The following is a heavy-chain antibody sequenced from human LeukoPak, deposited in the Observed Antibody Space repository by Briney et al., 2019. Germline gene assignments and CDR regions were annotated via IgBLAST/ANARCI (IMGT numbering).Heavy chain of an antibody. Sequence: GGALRLSCAAFRFTFSSDGMHWGRQAPGKGLEWVALIRYDGSNKYYAYSVKGRFTISRDNLKNTLYLQMNSLRADDTAVYYCARVFLERLTSGYFDNWGQGTLVTVSP. V-gene: IGHV3-30*02. CDR1: RFTFSSDG. D-gene: IGHD3-3*01. CDR3: ARVFLERLTSGYFDN. J-gene: IGHJ4*03. CDR2: IRYDGSNK.